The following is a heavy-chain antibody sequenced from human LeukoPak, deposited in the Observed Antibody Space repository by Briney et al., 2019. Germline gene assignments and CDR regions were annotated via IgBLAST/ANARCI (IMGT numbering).Heavy chain of an antibody. CDR1: EYTFTGYY. D-gene: IGHD6-19*01. V-gene: IGHV1-2*04. J-gene: IGHJ4*02. CDR2: INPNSGGT. CDR3: ARDMSSGWYVGVLPDY. Sequence: GASVKVSCKASEYTFTGYYMHWVRQAPGQGLEWMGWINPNSGGTNYAQKFQGWVTMTRDTSISTAYMELSRLRSDDTAVYYCARDMSSGWYVGVLPDYWGQGTLVTVSS.